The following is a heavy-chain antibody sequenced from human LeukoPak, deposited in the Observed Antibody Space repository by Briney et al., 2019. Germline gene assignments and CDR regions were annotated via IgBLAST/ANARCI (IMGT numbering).Heavy chain of an antibody. V-gene: IGHV5-51*01. CDR2: IYPGDSDT. J-gene: IGHJ3*01. CDR1: GYSFTSYW. Sequence: RGESLKISCKTSGYSFTSYWIGWVRQMPGKGLEWMGIIYPGDSDTKYSPSFQGQVTISADKSISTTYLQWSSLKASDIAIYYCARGPDAFDFWGQGTMVTVSA. CDR3: ARGPDAFDF.